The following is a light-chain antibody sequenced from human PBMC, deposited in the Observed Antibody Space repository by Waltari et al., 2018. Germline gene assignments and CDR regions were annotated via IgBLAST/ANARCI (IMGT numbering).Light chain of an antibody. Sequence: QSVLTQPPSVSGAPGQRVTISCSGSSSNIGGNTVNWYQQLPGRAPKLRIDGGHRRPAGVPARFSESKSGTSDSLAITGLQSEDEADYYCATWDDSLSGPVFGGGTKLTVL. V-gene: IGLV1-44*01. CDR2: GGH. J-gene: IGLJ3*02. CDR3: ATWDDSLSGPV. CDR1: SSNIGGNT.